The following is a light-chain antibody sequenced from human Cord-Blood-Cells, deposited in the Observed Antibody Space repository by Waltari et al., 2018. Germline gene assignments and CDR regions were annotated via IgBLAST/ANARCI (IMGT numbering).Light chain of an antibody. V-gene: IGKV3-15*01. CDR3: QQYNNWPFT. J-gene: IGKJ3*01. Sequence: EIVMTQSPATLSVSPGERATLSCRASQSVSSNLAWYQQKPWQAPRLLIYGASTRATGIPARFSGSGSGTEFTLTISSLQSEDFAVYYCQQYNNWPFTFGPGTKVDIK. CDR2: GAS. CDR1: QSVSSN.